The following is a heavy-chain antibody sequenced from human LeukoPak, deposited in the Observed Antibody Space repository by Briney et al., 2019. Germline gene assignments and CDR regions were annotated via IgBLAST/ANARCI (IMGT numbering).Heavy chain of an antibody. CDR3: ARIYLVYYGSESYKYYSDY. V-gene: IGHV4-59*02. Sequence: SDTLSLTCTVAEGSVSVHCWSWIRQTPGKGLEWIGHIYYTGATTYNPSLKSPVSISVDTSKNQFSLRLTSVTAADTAVYFCARIYLVYYGSESYKYYSDYWGQGMLVTVSS. J-gene: IGHJ4*02. CDR1: EGSVSVHC. D-gene: IGHD3-10*01. CDR2: IYYTGAT.